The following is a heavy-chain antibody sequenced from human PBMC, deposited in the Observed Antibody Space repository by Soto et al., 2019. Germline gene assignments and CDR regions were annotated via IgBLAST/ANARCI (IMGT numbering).Heavy chain of an antibody. CDR3: AKSGGHYDYVWGTQSMDV. V-gene: IGHV3-30*18. J-gene: IGHJ6*02. D-gene: IGHD3-16*01. Sequence: QVQLVESGGGVVQPGRSLRLSCAASGFTFSSYGMHWVRQAPGKGLEWVAVISYDGSNKYYADSLKGRFTISRDNSKNTLYLQMNSLRAEDTAVYYCAKSGGHYDYVWGTQSMDVWGQGTTVTVSS. CDR2: ISYDGSNK. CDR1: GFTFSSYG.